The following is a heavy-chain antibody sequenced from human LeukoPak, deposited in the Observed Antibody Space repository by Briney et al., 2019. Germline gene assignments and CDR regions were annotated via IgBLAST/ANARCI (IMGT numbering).Heavy chain of an antibody. CDR1: GFTFSSYG. V-gene: IGHV3-30*02. CDR2: IRYDGSNK. D-gene: IGHD3-10*01. CDR3: AKDSVWFGETNPFDY. Sequence: GGSLRLSCAASGFTFSSYGMHWVRQAPGKGLEWVAFIRYDGSNKYYADSVKGRFTISRDNSKNTLYLQMNSLRAEDTAVYYCAKDSVWFGETNPFDYWGQGTLVTVSS. J-gene: IGHJ4*02.